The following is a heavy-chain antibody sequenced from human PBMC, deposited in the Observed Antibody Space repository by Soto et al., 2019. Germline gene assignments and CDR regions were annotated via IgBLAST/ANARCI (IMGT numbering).Heavy chain of an antibody. CDR2: INSDGSSE. V-gene: IGHV3-74*01. J-gene: IGHJ4*02. CDR1: GFTFSSYW. CDR3: ARDYYGVPDY. D-gene: IGHD3-10*01. Sequence: PGESLKISCAASGFTFSSYWMHWVRQAPGKGLVWVSRINSDGSSETYADSVKGRFTISRDNAKNTLYLQMNSLRAEDTAVYYCARDYYGVPDYWGQGTLVTVSS.